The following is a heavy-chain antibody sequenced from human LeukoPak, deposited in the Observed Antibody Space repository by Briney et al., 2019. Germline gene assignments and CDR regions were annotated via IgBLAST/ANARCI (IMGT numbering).Heavy chain of an antibody. CDR1: GGSFSGYY. D-gene: IGHD6-13*01. Sequence: SETLSPTCAVYGGSFSGYYWSWIRQPPGKGLEWIGEINHSGSTNYNPSLKSRVTISVDTSKNQFSLKLSSVTAADTAVYYCARGGKQQLSAYFDYWGQGTLVTVSS. V-gene: IGHV4-34*01. CDR2: INHSGST. CDR3: ARGGKQQLSAYFDY. J-gene: IGHJ4*02.